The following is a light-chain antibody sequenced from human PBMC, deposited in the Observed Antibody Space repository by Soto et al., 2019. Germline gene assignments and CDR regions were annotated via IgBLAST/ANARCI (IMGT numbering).Light chain of an antibody. Sequence: EIVMTQSPATLSVSPGERATLSCRASQSVSSNLAWYQQKPGQPPRLLIYGASTRATGIPARFSGSGSGTEFTPTISSLQSEDFAVYDCQQYNNWPYTFGQGTKLESK. CDR2: GAS. CDR1: QSVSSN. V-gene: IGKV3-15*01. J-gene: IGKJ2*01. CDR3: QQYNNWPYT.